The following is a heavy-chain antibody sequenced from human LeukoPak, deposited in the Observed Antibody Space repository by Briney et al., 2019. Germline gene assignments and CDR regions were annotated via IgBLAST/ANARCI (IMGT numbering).Heavy chain of an antibody. V-gene: IGHV4-34*01. CDR1: GGSFSGYY. CDR2: INHSGST. D-gene: IGHD1-26*01. CDR3: AHPAWELTL. Sequence: PSETLSLTCAVYGGSFSGYYWSWIRQPPGKGLEWIGEINHSGSTNYNPSLKSRVTISVDTSMNQFSLKLSSVTAADTAVYYCAHPAWELTLWGQGTLVTVSS. J-gene: IGHJ4*02.